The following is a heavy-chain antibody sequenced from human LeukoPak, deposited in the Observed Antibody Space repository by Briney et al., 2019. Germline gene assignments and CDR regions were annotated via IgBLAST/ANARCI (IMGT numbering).Heavy chain of an antibody. Sequence: GGSLRLSCAASGFTFSSYNMNWVRQAPGKGPEWVSSITSSSSYIYYADSVKGRFTISRDNAKNSLYLQMDSLRVEGTAVYYCARVRWGGLYYFDYWGQGTLVTVSS. V-gene: IGHV3-21*06. CDR2: ITSSSSYI. CDR3: ARVRWGGLYYFDY. J-gene: IGHJ4*02. D-gene: IGHD3-16*01. CDR1: GFTFSSYN.